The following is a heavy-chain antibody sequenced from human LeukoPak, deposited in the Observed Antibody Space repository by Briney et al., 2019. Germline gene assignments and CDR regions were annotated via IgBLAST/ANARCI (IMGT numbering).Heavy chain of an antibody. Sequence: ASVKVSCKASGYTFSSYGISWVRQAPGQGLEWMGWISAYNGNTNYAQKLQGRVTMTTDTSTSTAYMELSSLRSEDTAVYYCAASRDIAAAHYWGQGTLVTVSS. V-gene: IGHV1-18*01. CDR2: ISAYNGNT. CDR1: GYTFSSYG. CDR3: AASRDIAAAHY. D-gene: IGHD6-13*01. J-gene: IGHJ4*02.